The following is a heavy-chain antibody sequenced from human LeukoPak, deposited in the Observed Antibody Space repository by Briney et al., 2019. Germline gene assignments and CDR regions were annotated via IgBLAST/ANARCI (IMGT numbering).Heavy chain of an antibody. Sequence: SETLSLTCSVSGDSSSNSLYYWGWVRQPPGKGLEWIGEIYHSGSTNYNPSLRSRVTISVDKSKNEFSLKLSSVTVADTAVYFCARARIDYGGYYYFDYWGQGTLVAVSS. V-gene: IGHV4-39*07. CDR1: GDSSSNSLYY. D-gene: IGHD4/OR15-4a*01. CDR2: IYHSGST. J-gene: IGHJ4*02. CDR3: ARARIDYGGYYYFDY.